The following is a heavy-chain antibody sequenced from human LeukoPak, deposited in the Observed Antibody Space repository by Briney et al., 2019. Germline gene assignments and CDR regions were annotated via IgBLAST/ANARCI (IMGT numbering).Heavy chain of an antibody. CDR2: INPSGGNT. V-gene: IGHV1-46*01. CDR1: GYTFTSYF. Sequence: ASVKVSCKASGYTFTSYFIHWVRQAPGQGLEWMGIINPSGGNTNYAQKFQGRVTMTRDTSTSTAYMELRSLRSDDTAVYYCARDEQAGLYYDILTGYYLPDYWGQGTLVTVSS. CDR3: ARDEQAGLYYDILTGYYLPDY. J-gene: IGHJ4*02. D-gene: IGHD3-9*01.